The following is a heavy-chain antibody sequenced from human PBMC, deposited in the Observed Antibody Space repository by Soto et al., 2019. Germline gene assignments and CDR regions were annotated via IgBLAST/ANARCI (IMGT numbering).Heavy chain of an antibody. CDR1: GFTFTSSA. Sequence: SVKVSCKASGFTFTSSAVQWVRQARGQRLEWIGWIVVGSGNTNYAQKFQERVTITRDMSTSTAYMELSSLRSEDTAVYYCAGSSSRVDYYYYYGMDVWGQGTTVTVYS. D-gene: IGHD6-6*01. J-gene: IGHJ6*02. V-gene: IGHV1-58*01. CDR2: IVVGSGNT. CDR3: AGSSSRVDYYYYYGMDV.